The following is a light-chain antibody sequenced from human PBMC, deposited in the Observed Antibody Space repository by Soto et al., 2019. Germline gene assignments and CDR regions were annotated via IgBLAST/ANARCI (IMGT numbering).Light chain of an antibody. CDR3: SSYTSSSTLG. Sequence: QSVLTQPASVSGSPGQSITISCTGTSSDIGGYNYVSWYQQHPGKAPKLIIYDVSSRPSGVSNRFSGSKSGNTASLTISGLQTEDEADYYCSSYTSSSTLGFGAGTKLTVL. J-gene: IGLJ2*01. CDR1: SSDIGGYNY. CDR2: DVS. V-gene: IGLV2-14*03.